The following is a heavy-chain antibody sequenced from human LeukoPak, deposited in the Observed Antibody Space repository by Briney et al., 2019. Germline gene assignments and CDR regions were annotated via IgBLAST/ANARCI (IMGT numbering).Heavy chain of an antibody. D-gene: IGHD6-13*01. CDR1: GFSVIDAW. J-gene: IGHJ4*02. CDR3: AFDKSSGTGFDY. Sequence: PGGSLRLSCAASGFSVIDAWMNWVRQAPGKGLQWVGRIKKKGDGGEIDYAAPVKGRFFISRDESTNTLYVQMNGLKSEDTAVYYCAFDKSSGTGFDYWAREPWSPSPQ. CDR2: IKKKGDGGEI. V-gene: IGHV3-15*07.